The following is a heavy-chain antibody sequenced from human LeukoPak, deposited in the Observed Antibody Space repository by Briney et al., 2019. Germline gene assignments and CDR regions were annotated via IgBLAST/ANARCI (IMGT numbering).Heavy chain of an antibody. CDR3: AKSNGYGLVDI. CDR2: IFYSGST. Sequence: GSLRLSCAASGLTFSSYSTNWVRQAPGKGLEWIGNIFYSGSTYYSPSLKSRVTISLDTSRNQFSLKLNSVTAADTAVYYCAKSNGYGLVDIWGQGTMVTVSS. D-gene: IGHD3-10*01. J-gene: IGHJ3*02. V-gene: IGHV4-59*12. CDR1: GLTFSSYS.